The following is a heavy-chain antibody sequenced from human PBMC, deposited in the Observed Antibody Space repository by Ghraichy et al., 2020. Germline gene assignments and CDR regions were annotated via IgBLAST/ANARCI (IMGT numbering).Heavy chain of an antibody. Sequence: SETLSLTCTVSGGSISGYYWSWIRQPAGKGLEWIGIMSTSGSTYNPPLMSRVTMSVDTSNNKFSLKLNSVTAADTAVYYCARGHCSCSSWYTWYFGLWGRGALVPVSS. CDR1: GGSISGYY. J-gene: IGHJ2*01. CDR2: MSTSGST. D-gene: IGHD2-2*02. V-gene: IGHV4-4*07. CDR3: ARGHCSCSSWYTWYFGL.